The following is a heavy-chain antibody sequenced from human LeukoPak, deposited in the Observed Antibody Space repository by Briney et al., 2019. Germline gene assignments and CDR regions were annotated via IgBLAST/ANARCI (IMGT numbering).Heavy chain of an antibody. Sequence: SETLSLTCTVSGGSISSYYWRWIRQPPGKGLEWIGYIYYSGSTNYNPSLKSRVTISVDTSKNQFSLKLSSVTAADTAVYYCASGGYCSSTSCYSDYWGQGTLVTVSS. J-gene: IGHJ4*02. V-gene: IGHV4-59*01. CDR2: IYYSGST. CDR3: ASGGYCSSTSCYSDY. CDR1: GGSISSYY. D-gene: IGHD2-2*02.